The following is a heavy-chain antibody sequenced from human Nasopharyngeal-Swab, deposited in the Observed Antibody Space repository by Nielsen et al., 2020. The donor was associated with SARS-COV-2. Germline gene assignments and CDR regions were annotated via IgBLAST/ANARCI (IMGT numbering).Heavy chain of an antibody. CDR3: ARRSFYYGSGTVRGMDV. J-gene: IGHJ6*02. CDR2: IDPSDSYS. V-gene: IGHV5-10-1*01. CDR1: GYSFSSYW. D-gene: IGHD3-10*01. Sequence: GESLKISCKGSGYSFSSYWISWVRQMPGKGLEWMWIIDPSDSYSNYSPSFQGHVTISVDKSLSTAFLQWSSLKASDTAVYYCARRSFYYGSGTVRGMDVWGQGITVTVSS.